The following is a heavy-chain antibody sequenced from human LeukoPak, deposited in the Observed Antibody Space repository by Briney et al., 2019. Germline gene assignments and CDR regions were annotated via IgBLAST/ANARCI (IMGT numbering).Heavy chain of an antibody. D-gene: IGHD6-19*01. Sequence: GESLKIPSRGSAYISTTYWITWVRQMPASGLEWMGRIVPSDSYTIYSPSFQGHVSISADKYIITAYLQWSSLKASDTAMYYCARSRGSGWYDYWGQGTLVAVSS. CDR1: AYISTTYW. V-gene: IGHV5-10-1*01. CDR2: IVPSDSYT. J-gene: IGHJ4*02. CDR3: ARSRGSGWYDY.